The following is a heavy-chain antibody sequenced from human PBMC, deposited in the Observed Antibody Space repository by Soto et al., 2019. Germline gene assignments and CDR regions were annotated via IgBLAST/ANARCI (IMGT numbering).Heavy chain of an antibody. CDR3: AQTYYYESSGYYHDY. J-gene: IGHJ4*02. V-gene: IGHV1-69*01. D-gene: IGHD3-22*01. Sequence: QVQLVQSGAEVKKPGSSVKVSCKASGGTFSSYAISWVRQARGQGLEWMGRIIPVFGTTNYAQNFQGRVTITADESTSTAYMELSSLRSEDTAVYYCAQTYYYESSGYYHDYWGQGTLVTVSS. CDR1: GGTFSSYA. CDR2: IIPVFGTT.